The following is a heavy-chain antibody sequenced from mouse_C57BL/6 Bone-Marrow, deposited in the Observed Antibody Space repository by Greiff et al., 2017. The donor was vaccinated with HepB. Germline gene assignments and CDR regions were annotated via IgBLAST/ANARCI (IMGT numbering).Heavy chain of an antibody. D-gene: IGHD2-4*01. CDR1: GYTFTDYE. CDR2: IDPETGGT. J-gene: IGHJ4*01. CDR3: TRKGYYDYDVGYAMDY. Sequence: QVQLKQSGAELVRPGASVTLSCKASGYTFTDYEMHWVKQTPVHGLEWIGAIDPETGGTAYNQKFKGKAILTADKSSSTAYMELRSLTSEDSAVYYCTRKGYYDYDVGYAMDYWGQGTSVTVSS. V-gene: IGHV1-15*01.